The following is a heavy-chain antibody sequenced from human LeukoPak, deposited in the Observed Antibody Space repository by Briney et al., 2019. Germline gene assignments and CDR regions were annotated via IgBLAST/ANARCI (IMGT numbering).Heavy chain of an antibody. CDR3: ARLYHNGSGSYYKGGDYFDY. CDR2: IYPGDSDT. J-gene: IGHJ4*02. V-gene: IGHV5-51*01. Sequence: PGESLKISCKGSGYSFTSYWIGWVRQMPGKGLEWMGIIYPGDSDTRYSPSFQGQVTISADKSISTAYLQWSSLKASDTAMYYCARLYHNGSGSYYKGGDYFDYWGQGTLVTVSS. D-gene: IGHD3-10*01. CDR1: GYSFTSYW.